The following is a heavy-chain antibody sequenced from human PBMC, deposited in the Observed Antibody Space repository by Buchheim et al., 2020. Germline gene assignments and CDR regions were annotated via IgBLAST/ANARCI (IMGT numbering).Heavy chain of an antibody. V-gene: IGHV4-59*01. J-gene: IGHJ6*02. CDR3: ARLHSRADLYYDFWSGYLPYGMDV. CDR1: GGSISSYY. CDR2: IYYSGST. Sequence: QVQLQESGPGLVKPSETLSLTCTVSGGSISSYYWSWIRQPPGKGLEWIGYIYYSGSTNYNPSLKSRVTISVDTSKNQFSLKLSSVTAADTAVYYCARLHSRADLYYDFWSGYLPYGMDVWGQGTT. D-gene: IGHD3-3*01.